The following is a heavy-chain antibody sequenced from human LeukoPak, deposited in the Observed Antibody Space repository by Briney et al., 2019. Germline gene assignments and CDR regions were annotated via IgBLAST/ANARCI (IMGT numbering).Heavy chain of an antibody. CDR2: ISYDGSNK. Sequence: PGGSLRLSCAASGFTFSSYGMHWVRQAPGKGLEWVAVISYDGSNKYYADSVKGRFTISRDNTKNTLYLQMNSLRAEDTAVYYCAPIRYFDYWGQGTLVTVSS. J-gene: IGHJ4*02. CDR1: GFTFSSYG. CDR3: APIRYFDY. V-gene: IGHV3-30*03.